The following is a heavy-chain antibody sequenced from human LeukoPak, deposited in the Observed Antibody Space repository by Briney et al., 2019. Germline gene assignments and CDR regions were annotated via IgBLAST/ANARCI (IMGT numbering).Heavy chain of an antibody. V-gene: IGHV3-48*01. J-gene: IGHJ4*02. CDR3: ARDGFPISDGEYPWFDY. Sequence: GGSLRLSCAASGSTFSSYSMNWVRQAPGKGLEWVSYISSSSSTIYYADSVKGRFTISRDNAKNSLYLQMNSLRAEDTAVYYCARDGFPISDGEYPWFDYWGQGTLVTVSS. D-gene: IGHD4-17*01. CDR2: ISSSSSTI. CDR1: GSTFSSYS.